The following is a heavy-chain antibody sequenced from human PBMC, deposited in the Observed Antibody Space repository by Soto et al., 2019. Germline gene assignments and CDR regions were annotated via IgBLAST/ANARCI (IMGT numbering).Heavy chain of an antibody. CDR1: GYTFTSYD. D-gene: IGHD3-9*01. V-gene: IGHV1-8*01. CDR2: MNPNSGNT. CDR3: ARVPFITISGSSFYYHYMDV. J-gene: IGHJ6*03. Sequence: QVQVVQSGAEVKKPGASVKVSCKASGYTFTSYDVTWVRQAPGQGLEWMGWMNPNSGNTGYAQKFQGRVTMTRDTSISTAYMELSSLTTDGTAVYYCARVPFITISGSSFYYHYMDVWGKGTTVTVSS.